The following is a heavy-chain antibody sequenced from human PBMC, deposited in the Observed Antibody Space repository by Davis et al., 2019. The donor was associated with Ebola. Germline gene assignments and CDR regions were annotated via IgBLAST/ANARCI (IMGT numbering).Heavy chain of an antibody. D-gene: IGHD2-2*01. Sequence: GGSLRLSCAASGFTFSTYPMHWVRQAPGKGLEWVSGISWNSGSIGYADSVKGRFTISRDNSKNTLYLQMNSLRAEDTAVYYCAREVPPMVLGYQLLLLYYYMDVWGKGTTVTVSS. V-gene: IGHV3-9*01. J-gene: IGHJ6*03. CDR2: ISWNSGSI. CDR3: AREVPPMVLGYQLLLLYYYMDV. CDR1: GFTFSTYP.